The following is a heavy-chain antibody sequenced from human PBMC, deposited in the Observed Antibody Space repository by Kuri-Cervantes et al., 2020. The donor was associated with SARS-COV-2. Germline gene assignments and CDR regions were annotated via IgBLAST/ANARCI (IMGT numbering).Heavy chain of an antibody. CDR1: GFTFSSYW. V-gene: IGHV3-7*01. Sequence: GGSLRLSCAASGFTFSSYWMSWVRQAPGKGLEWVANIKQDGSEKYYVDSVKGRFTISRDNAKNSLYLQMNSLRAEDTAVYYCARMYSSSSGYCFDYWGQGTLVTVFS. J-gene: IGHJ4*02. CDR2: IKQDGSEK. CDR3: ARMYSSSSGYCFDY. D-gene: IGHD6-6*01.